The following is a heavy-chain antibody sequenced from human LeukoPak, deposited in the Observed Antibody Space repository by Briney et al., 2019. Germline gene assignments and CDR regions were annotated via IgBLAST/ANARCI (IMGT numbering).Heavy chain of an antibody. CDR2: IYYSGST. V-gene: IGHV4-30-4*01. CDR1: GGSINSGDYY. J-gene: IGHJ4*02. CDR3: ARRDRYSSGSDY. Sequence: PSETLSLTCTVSGGSINSGDYYWSWIRQPPGKGLEWIGYIYYSGSTYYNPSLKSRVTISVDTSKNQFSLKLSSVTAADTAVYYCARRDRYSSGSDYWGQGTLVTVSS. D-gene: IGHD6-19*01.